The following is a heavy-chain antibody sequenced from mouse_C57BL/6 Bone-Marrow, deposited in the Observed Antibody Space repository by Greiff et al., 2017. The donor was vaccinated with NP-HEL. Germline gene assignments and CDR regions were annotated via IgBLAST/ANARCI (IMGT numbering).Heavy chain of an antibody. D-gene: IGHD2-3*01. Sequence: QVQLQQPGAELVMPGASVKLSCKASGYTFTSYWMHWVKQRPGQGLEWIGEIDPSDSYTNYNQKFKGKSTLTVDKSSSTAYMQLSSLTSEDSAVYYCARRDGYSWFAYWGQGTLVTVSA. CDR3: ARRDGYSWFAY. CDR2: IDPSDSYT. CDR1: GYTFTSYW. J-gene: IGHJ3*01. V-gene: IGHV1-69*01.